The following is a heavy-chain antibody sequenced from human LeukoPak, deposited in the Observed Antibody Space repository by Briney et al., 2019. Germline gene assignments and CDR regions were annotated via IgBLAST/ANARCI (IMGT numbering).Heavy chain of an antibody. Sequence: GASVKVPCKTSGYTFTIYPINWVRQAPGQGLEWMGWINTNTGNPTYAQGFTGRFVFSLDTSVSTAYLQISSLKAEDTAVYYCARDFLQMYYDILTGYPINWFDPWGQGTLVTVSS. CDR1: GYTFTIYP. D-gene: IGHD3-9*01. V-gene: IGHV7-4-1*02. CDR3: ARDFLQMYYDILTGYPINWFDP. CDR2: INTNTGNP. J-gene: IGHJ5*02.